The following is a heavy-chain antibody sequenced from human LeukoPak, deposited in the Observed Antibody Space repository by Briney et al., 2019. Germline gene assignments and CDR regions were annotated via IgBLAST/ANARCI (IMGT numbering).Heavy chain of an antibody. CDR2: ISSSSSYI. D-gene: IGHD5-12*01. Sequence: GGSLRLSCAASGFTFSSYSMNWVRQAPGKGLEWVSSISSSSSYIYYADSVKGRFTISRDNAKNSLYLQMNSLRAEDTAVYYCAGGHIVATISDAFDIWGQGTMVTVSS. J-gene: IGHJ3*02. CDR1: GFTFSSYS. V-gene: IGHV3-21*01. CDR3: AGGHIVATISDAFDI.